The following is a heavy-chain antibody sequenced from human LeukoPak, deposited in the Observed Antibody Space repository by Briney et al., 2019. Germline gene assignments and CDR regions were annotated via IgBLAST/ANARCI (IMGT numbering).Heavy chain of an antibody. CDR1: GGSISNYY. D-gene: IGHD6-25*01. V-gene: IGHV4-4*07. CDR2: IYSSGTT. J-gene: IGHJ4*02. CDR3: AREGGFYRPLDY. Sequence: SETLSLTCTVSGGSISNYYWSWIRQPAGKGLEWIGRIYSSGTTIYNPSLKSRLTMSVDLSENHVSLKLTSVTAADTAVYYCAREGGFYRPLDYSGQGTLVTVSS.